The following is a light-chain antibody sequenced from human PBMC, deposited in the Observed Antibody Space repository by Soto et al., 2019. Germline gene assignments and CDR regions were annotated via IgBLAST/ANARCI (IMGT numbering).Light chain of an antibody. CDR2: DVT. J-gene: IGLJ1*01. CDR3: SSFGSTSRLEV. V-gene: IGLV2-14*01. CDR1: KSDPGGYQY. Sequence: SAPTQPASLSGAPGQALPISPPGVKSDPGGYQYVSWYQQHPGKAPKLLIFDVTNRPSGVSDRFSGSESGTTASLTISGLQADDEADYYCSSFGSTSRLEVFGTGTKVTVL.